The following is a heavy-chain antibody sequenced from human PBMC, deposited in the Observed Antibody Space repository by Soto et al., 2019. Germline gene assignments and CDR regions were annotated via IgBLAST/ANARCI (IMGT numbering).Heavy chain of an antibody. CDR1: GGSISSSSYY. V-gene: IGHV4-39*01. CDR3: ARHIYSNYQTNWFDP. CDR2: IYYSGST. J-gene: IGHJ5*02. D-gene: IGHD4-4*01. Sequence: AETLSLTCTVSGGSISSSSYYWGWIHQPPGKGLEWIGSIYYSGSTYYNPSLKSRVTISVDTSKNQFSLKLSSVTATDTAVYYCARHIYSNYQTNWFDPWGQGTLVTVSS.